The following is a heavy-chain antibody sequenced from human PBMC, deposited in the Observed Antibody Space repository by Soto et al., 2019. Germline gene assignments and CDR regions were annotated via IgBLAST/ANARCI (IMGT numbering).Heavy chain of an antibody. V-gene: IGHV3-43D*04. J-gene: IGHJ6*02. D-gene: IGHD6-13*01. CDR1: GFTFDDYA. Sequence: GGSLRLSCAASGFTFDDYAMHWVRQAPGKGLEWVSLISWDGGSTYYADSVKGRFTISRDNSKNSLYLQMNSLRAEDTALYYCAKEEGYSSIYGMDVWGQGTTVTVSS. CDR2: ISWDGGST. CDR3: AKEEGYSSIYGMDV.